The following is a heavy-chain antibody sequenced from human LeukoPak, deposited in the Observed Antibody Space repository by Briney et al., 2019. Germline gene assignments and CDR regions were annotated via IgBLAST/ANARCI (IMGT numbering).Heavy chain of an antibody. J-gene: IGHJ4*02. CDR1: GDSITSRSS. D-gene: IGHD3-3*02. CDR2: LRHSGNT. Sequence: PSETLSLTCTVSGDSITSRSSWSWIRQPPGKGLEWIGYLRHSGNTNHNSSFRGRVTFSLDTSKNQFSLILRSVTAADPAIYFCARESSTTQTNLFDYWGQGTLVTVSS. V-gene: IGHV4-59*11. CDR3: ARESSTTQTNLFDY.